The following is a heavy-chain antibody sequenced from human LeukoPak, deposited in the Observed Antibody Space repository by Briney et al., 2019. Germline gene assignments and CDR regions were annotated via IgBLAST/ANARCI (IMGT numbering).Heavy chain of an antibody. CDR1: GFTLDDYA. V-gene: IGHV3-43D*04. D-gene: IGHD1-7*01. J-gene: IGHJ4*02. Sequence: PGGSLRLSCAASGFTLDDYAMHWVRQAPGKGLKWVSLISWDGGSTYYADSVKGRFTISRDNSKNSLYLQMNSLRCEDTALYYFAKPMTGTTYPLDNSGEGTLVTVSS. CDR3: AKPMTGTTYPLDN. CDR2: ISWDGGST.